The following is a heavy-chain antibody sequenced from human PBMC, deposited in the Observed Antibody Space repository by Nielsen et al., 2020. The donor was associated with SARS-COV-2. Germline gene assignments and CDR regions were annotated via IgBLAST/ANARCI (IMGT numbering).Heavy chain of an antibody. Sequence: GESLKISCAASGFTFSSYSMNWVRQAPGKGLEWVSYISSSSSTIYYADSVKGRFTISRDNAKNSLYLQMNSLRAEDTAVYYCARDVPQAYSSSWTLYYYYYYYMDVWGKGTTVTVSS. D-gene: IGHD6-13*01. CDR3: ARDVPQAYSSSWTLYYYYYYYMDV. J-gene: IGHJ6*03. CDR1: GFTFSSYS. CDR2: ISSSSSTI. V-gene: IGHV3-48*04.